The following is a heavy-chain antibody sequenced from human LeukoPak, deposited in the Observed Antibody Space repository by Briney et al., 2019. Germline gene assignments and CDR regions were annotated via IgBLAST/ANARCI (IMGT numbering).Heavy chain of an antibody. V-gene: IGHV3-53*01. CDR1: GFTFSSYG. Sequence: GGSLRLSCAVSGFTFSSYGMNWVRQAPGKGLEWVSVIYGGGNIYYADSVKGRFTISRDNSKNTLYLQMNSLRAEDTAVYYCARGAGYNYPYYFDYWGQGTLVTVSS. CDR3: ARGAGYNYPYYFDY. CDR2: IYGGGNI. J-gene: IGHJ4*02. D-gene: IGHD5-24*01.